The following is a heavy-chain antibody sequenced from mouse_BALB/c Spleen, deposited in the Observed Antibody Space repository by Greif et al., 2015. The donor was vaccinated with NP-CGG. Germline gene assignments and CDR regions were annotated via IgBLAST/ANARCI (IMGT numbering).Heavy chain of an antibody. CDR3: ARYYYAMDY. J-gene: IGHJ4*01. CDR2: INPSTGYT. V-gene: IGHV1-7*01. CDR1: GYTFTSYW. Sequence: VQLVESGAELAKPGASVKMSCKASGYTFTSYWMHWVKQRPGQGLEWIGYINPSTGYTEYNQKFKDKATLTADKSSSTAYMQLSSLTSEDSAVYYCARYYYAMDYWGQGTSVTVSS.